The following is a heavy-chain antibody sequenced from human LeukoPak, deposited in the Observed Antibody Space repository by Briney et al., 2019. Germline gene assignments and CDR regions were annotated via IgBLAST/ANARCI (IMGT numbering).Heavy chain of an antibody. CDR2: IYYSGST. D-gene: IGHD5-18*01. J-gene: IGHJ4*02. CDR3: ARPQTGYSYGSFDY. CDR1: GGSISSYY. V-gene: IGHV4-59*04. Sequence: SETLSLTCTVSGGSISSYYWSWIRQPPGKGLEWVGYIYYSGSTYYNPSLKSRVTISVDTSKNQFSLKLSSVTAADTAVYYCARPQTGYSYGSFDYWGQGTLVTVSS.